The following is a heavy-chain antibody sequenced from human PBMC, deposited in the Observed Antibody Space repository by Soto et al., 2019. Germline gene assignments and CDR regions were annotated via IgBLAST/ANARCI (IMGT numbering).Heavy chain of an antibody. V-gene: IGHV3-23*01. D-gene: IGHD3-16*02. Sequence: EVQLLESGGGLVQPGGSLRLSCAASGFTFSSYAMSWVRQAPGKGLEWVSAISGSGGSTYYADSVKGRFTISRDNSKNTLYLQMNSLRAEDTAVYYCAKAGYYDYIWGGYRYPSGAFDIGGQGTMVTVSS. CDR1: GFTFSSYA. J-gene: IGHJ3*02. CDR3: AKAGYYDYIWGGYRYPSGAFDI. CDR2: ISGSGGST.